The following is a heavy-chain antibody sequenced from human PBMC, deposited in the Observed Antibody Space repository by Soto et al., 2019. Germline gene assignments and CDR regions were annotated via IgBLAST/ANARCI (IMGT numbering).Heavy chain of an antibody. CDR1: GSSINSSGYY. CDR3: ARLPSRHLVDY. V-gene: IGHV4-39*01. J-gene: IGHJ4*02. Sequence: KPSETLSLTCTVSGSSINSSGYYWGWICQPPGKGLEWIGSMFYGVSTYYNPSLKSRVTVSVDTSKNQFSLNLRSVTAADTAVYYCARLPSRHLVDYWGQGTLVTVSS. D-gene: IGHD3-3*02. CDR2: MFYGVST.